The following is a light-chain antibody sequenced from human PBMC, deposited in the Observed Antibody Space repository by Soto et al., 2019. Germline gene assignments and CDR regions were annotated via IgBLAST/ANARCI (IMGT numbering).Light chain of an antibody. V-gene: IGKV3-15*01. Sequence: EIVMTQSPATLSVSPGERATLSCRASQSVSSNLAWYQQKPGQAPRLLIYGASTRATGIPARFSGSGSGTEVTLTISSLQSEDFAVYYCQQYNNWPQPFGQGTKVEIK. CDR3: QQYNNWPQP. CDR2: GAS. J-gene: IGKJ1*01. CDR1: QSVSSN.